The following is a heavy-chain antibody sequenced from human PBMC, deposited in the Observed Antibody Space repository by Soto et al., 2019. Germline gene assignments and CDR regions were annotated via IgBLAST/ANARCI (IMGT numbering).Heavy chain of an antibody. CDR3: ARVRGYSYGWGSYYYYYGMDV. D-gene: IGHD5-18*01. Sequence: SLTCAVYGGSFSGYYWSWIRQPPGKGLEWIGEINHSGSTNYNPSLKSRVTISVDTSKNQFSLKLSSVTAADTAVYYCARVRGYSYGWGSYYYYYGMDVWGQGTTVTVSS. CDR1: GGSFSGYY. V-gene: IGHV4-34*01. J-gene: IGHJ6*02. CDR2: INHSGST.